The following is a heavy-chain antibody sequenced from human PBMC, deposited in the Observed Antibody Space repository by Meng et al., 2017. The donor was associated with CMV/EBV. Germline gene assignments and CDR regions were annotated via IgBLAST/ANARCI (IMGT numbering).Heavy chain of an antibody. J-gene: IGHJ4*02. V-gene: IGHV3-49*04. D-gene: IGHD3-3*01. CDR1: GFTFGDYA. Sequence: GGSLRLSCTASGFTFGDYAMSWVRQAPGKGLEWVGFIRSKAYGGTTEYAASVKGRFTISRDDSKSIAYLQMNSLRSEDTAVYYCARGLRIFGVVPSPYYFDYWGQGTLVTVSS. CDR2: IRSKAYGGTT. CDR3: ARGLRIFGVVPSPYYFDY.